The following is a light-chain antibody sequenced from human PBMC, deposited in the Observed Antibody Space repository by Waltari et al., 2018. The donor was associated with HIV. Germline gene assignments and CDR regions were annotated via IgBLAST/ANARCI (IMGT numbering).Light chain of an antibody. CDR2: DVN. Sequence: QSALTQPRSVSGSPGQSVTISCTGTSSDVGAYNYVSWYQHHPNKGPKLLIYDVNTLPSGFPDRFSGSKSGNTASLTISGLQAEDEADYYCCSYADTYFVLFGGRTKLTVL. CDR1: SSDVGAYNY. V-gene: IGLV2-11*01. CDR3: CSYADTYFVL. J-gene: IGLJ2*01.